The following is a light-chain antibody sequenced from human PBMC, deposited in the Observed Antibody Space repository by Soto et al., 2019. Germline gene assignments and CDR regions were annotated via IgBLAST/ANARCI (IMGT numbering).Light chain of an antibody. Sequence: ETVLTQSPGTLSLSPGERVTLSCRASQTVASNYFVWYQQRPGQAPRLLMNGASTRATGVPDRFSGSGSGTDFTLTISRLEPEDFAVYYCQQYTNSRWTFGQGTKVDIK. CDR1: QTVASNY. J-gene: IGKJ1*01. CDR3: QQYTNSRWT. CDR2: GAS. V-gene: IGKV3-20*01.